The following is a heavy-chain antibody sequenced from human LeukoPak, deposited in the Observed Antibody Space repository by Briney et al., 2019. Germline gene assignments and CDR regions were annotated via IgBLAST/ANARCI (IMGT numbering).Heavy chain of an antibody. V-gene: IGHV1-69*05. Sequence: SVKVSCKASGGTFSSYAISWVRQAPGQGLEWMGGIIPIFGTANYAQKFQGRVTMTTDTSTSTAYMELRSLRSDDTAVYYCARGSVAGTSDYWGQGTLVTVSS. CDR1: GGTFSSYA. CDR2: IIPIFGTA. D-gene: IGHD6-19*01. CDR3: ARGSVAGTSDY. J-gene: IGHJ4*02.